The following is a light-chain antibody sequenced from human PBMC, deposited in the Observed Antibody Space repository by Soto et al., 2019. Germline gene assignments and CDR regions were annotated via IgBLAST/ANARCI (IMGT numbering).Light chain of an antibody. CDR3: QQYNNWPPIT. CDR1: QSLSSN. V-gene: IGKV3-15*01. CDR2: GAS. J-gene: IGKJ5*01. Sequence: EIVLTQSPATLSVSPGERATVSCRASQSLSSNLAWYQQKPGQAPRLLIIGASERVTGIPARFSGSGSGTEFTLTISSLQSEDFAVYYCQQYNNWPPITFGQGTRLEIK.